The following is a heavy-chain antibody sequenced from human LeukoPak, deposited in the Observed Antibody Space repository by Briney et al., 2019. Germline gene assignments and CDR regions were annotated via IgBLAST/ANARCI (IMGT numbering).Heavy chain of an antibody. V-gene: IGHV4-39*02. CDR2: IYYTGSA. J-gene: IGHJ3*01. CDR1: GGSVNSRPHF. Sequence: SETLSLTCTVSGGSVNSRPHFWAWIRQTPGKGLEWIGTIYYTGSANYNPSLKSRVTMSVDTSKDHFSLNLSSVTATDTAVYFCVRLLGGYFAGNTFDVWGQGTVVSVSS. CDR3: VRLLGGYFAGNTFDV. D-gene: IGHD3-9*01.